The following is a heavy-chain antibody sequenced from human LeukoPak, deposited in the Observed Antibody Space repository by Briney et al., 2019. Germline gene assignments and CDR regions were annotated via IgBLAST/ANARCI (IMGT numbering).Heavy chain of an antibody. J-gene: IGHJ6*03. CDR1: GFTFSSYA. CDR3: AKSRGQTQGNYYMDV. CDR2: ISGSGGST. V-gene: IGHV3-23*01. Sequence: GGSLRLSCAASGFTFSSYAMSWVRQGPGKGLEWVSGISGSGGSTYYADPVKGRFTISRDNSKNTLYLQMNSLRAEDTAVYYCAKSRGQTQGNYYMDVWGKGTTVTVSS.